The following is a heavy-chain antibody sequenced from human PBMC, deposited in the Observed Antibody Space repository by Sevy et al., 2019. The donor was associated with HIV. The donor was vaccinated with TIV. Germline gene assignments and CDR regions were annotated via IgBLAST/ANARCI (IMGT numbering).Heavy chain of an antibody. J-gene: IGHJ6*02. D-gene: IGHD3-10*01. Sequence: GVSLRLSCAASGFTFSMYAMSWVRQAPGKGLEWVSGITGSGTGSAGSGGSTHYADSVKGRFTVSRDNSKNTQYLQMNSLRAEDTAVYYCAIFYSYGSGTDYNGMDVWGQGTTVTVSS. V-gene: IGHV3-23*01. CDR3: AIFYSYGSGTDYNGMDV. CDR2: ITGSGTGSAGSGGST. CDR1: GFTFSMYA.